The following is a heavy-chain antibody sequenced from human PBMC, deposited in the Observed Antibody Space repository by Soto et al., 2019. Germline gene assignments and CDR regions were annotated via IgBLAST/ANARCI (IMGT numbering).Heavy chain of an antibody. V-gene: IGHV1-69*13. CDR3: ARDLEFRDGNISHLDY. CDR1: GGTFRNHV. D-gene: IGHD3-10*01. Sequence: SVEVSCKASGGTFRNHVFNCVRQAPGQGLEWMGGIIPIIGTPNYAQKFQGRVTITADASTNTVYLDVSSLRSQDTAVYYCARDLEFRDGNISHLDYWGQGTRVTVSS. CDR2: IIPIIGTP. J-gene: IGHJ4*02.